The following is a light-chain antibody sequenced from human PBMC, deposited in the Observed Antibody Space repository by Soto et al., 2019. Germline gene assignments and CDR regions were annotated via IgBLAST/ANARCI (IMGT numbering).Light chain of an antibody. CDR1: SSNIGAGYN. V-gene: IGLV1-40*01. CDR3: QSYDSSLSGVL. CDR2: GNN. Sequence: QSVLTQPPSVSGASGQRVTISRTGSSSNIGAGYNVHWYQQLPGTAPKLLIYGNNNRPSGVPDRFSGSKSGTSASLAITGLQSEDEAEYYCQSYDSSLSGVLFGGGTKLPVL. J-gene: IGLJ2*01.